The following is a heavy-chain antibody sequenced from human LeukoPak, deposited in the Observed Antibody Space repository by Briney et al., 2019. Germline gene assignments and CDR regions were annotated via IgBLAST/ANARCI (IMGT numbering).Heavy chain of an antibody. Sequence: GGSLRLSCAASGFTFSSYGMHWVRQAPGKGLEWVGRIKSKSDGGTIDYAAPVKGRFTISRDDSRNTLYLQMNSLKTEDTAVYYCTTRRQDGWWGQGTLVTVS. CDR3: TTRRQDGW. CDR1: GFTFSSYG. D-gene: IGHD2-15*01. CDR2: IKSKSDGGTI. J-gene: IGHJ4*02. V-gene: IGHV3-15*01.